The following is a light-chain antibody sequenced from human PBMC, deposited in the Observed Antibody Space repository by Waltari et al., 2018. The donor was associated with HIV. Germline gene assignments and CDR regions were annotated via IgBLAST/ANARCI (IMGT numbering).Light chain of an antibody. Sequence: QSALTQPPSASGSPGQSVTLSCTGTNSDIGTYDYVSWYQQHTGKAPKLVISEVTKRPSGFSDRFSGSKSGNTAFLTVSGLQAEDEADYYCSSFANRDGFYVLFGGGTRLTVL. CDR1: NSDIGTYDY. CDR3: SSFANRDGFYVL. CDR2: EVT. J-gene: IGLJ2*01. V-gene: IGLV2-8*01.